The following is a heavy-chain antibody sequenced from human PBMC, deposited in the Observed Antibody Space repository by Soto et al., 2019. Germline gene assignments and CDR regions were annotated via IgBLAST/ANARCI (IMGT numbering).Heavy chain of an antibody. Sequence: GASVKVSCKASGGTFSSYGISWVRQAPGQGLDWMGGIIPMFGTANYAQKFLGRVTITADKDTRTVYMELSSLRSEDTAVYYCAYFTDYRNYQGDWFDPWGQGTLVTVSS. CDR2: IIPMFGTA. J-gene: IGHJ5*02. CDR1: GGTFSSYG. CDR3: AYFTDYRNYQGDWFDP. V-gene: IGHV1-69*06. D-gene: IGHD4-4*01.